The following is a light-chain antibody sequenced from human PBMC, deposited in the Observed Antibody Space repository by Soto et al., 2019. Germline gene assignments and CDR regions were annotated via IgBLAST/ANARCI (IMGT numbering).Light chain of an antibody. CDR2: EVS. Sequence: QSVLTQPASVSGSPGQSITISCTGTSSDVGSYNYVSWYQQHPGKAPKLMIYEVSDRPSGISSRSSGSKSGNTASLTISGLQTEDEADYYCSSYTSSSTLFGTGTKVTVL. J-gene: IGLJ1*01. V-gene: IGLV2-14*01. CDR1: SSDVGSYNY. CDR3: SSYTSSSTL.